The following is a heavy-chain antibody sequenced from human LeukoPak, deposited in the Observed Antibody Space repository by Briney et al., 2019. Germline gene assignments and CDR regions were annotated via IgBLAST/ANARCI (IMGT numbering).Heavy chain of an antibody. CDR1: GYSISSGCY. V-gene: IGHV4-38-2*02. J-gene: IGHJ4*02. D-gene: IGHD6-19*01. Sequence: SETLSLTCTVSGYSISSGCYWGWIRQSPGKGLESIGSIYHAGSTFHNPSLKSRVTISVDTSKNQFSLKVNSVTAADTAVYYCARGYNTGWYAYWGQGTLVTVSS. CDR3: ARGYNTGWYAY. CDR2: IYHAGST.